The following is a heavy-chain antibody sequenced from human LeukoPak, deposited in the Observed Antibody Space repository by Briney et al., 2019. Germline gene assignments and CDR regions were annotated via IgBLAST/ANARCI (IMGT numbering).Heavy chain of an antibody. CDR1: GGSFSGYY. Sequence: SETLSLTCPVYGGSFSGYYWSWIRQPPGKGLEWIGEINHSGSTNYNPSLKSRVTISVDTSKNQFSLKLSSVTAADTAVYYCARHPGYGSRLTGAGWGQGTLVTVSS. V-gene: IGHV4-34*01. CDR2: INHSGST. J-gene: IGHJ4*02. D-gene: IGHD3-9*01. CDR3: ARHPGYGSRLTGAG.